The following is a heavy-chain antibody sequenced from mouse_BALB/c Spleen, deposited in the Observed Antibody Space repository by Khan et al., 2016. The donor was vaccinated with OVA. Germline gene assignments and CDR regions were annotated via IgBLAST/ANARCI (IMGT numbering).Heavy chain of an antibody. CDR1: DYSITSVYY. V-gene: IGHV3-6*02. CDR2: ISYDGSN. D-gene: IGHD2-14*01. Sequence: EVQLQESGPGLVKPSQSLSLTCSVTDYSITSVYYWNWIRQFPGNQLEWMGYISYDGSNNYNPSLKNRISITRDTSQNQFFLKLNSGTTEDTATYDCAIPHRDDGYYFDYWGQGTTLTVSS. J-gene: IGHJ2*01. CDR3: AIPHRDDGYYFDY.